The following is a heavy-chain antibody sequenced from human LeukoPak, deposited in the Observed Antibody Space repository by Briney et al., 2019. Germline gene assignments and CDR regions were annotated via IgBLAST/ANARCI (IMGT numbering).Heavy chain of an antibody. J-gene: IGHJ3*02. CDR3: ARDRSGSGVVGAFDI. D-gene: IGHD1-26*01. CDR2: IYASGSA. CDR1: RGSVSGHY. V-gene: IGHV4-59*02. Sequence: SETLSLTCTVSRGSVSGHYWDWIRQPPGKGLEWIGYIYASGSANYHPSLKSRVTISLDTSKNHVSLRLTSVTAEDTAVYYCARDRSGSGVVGAFDIWGQGSMVTVSS.